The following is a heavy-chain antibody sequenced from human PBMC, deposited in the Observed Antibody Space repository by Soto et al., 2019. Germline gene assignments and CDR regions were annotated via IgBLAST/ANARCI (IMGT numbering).Heavy chain of an antibody. CDR1: GFTFSSYS. V-gene: IGHV3-48*01. CDR2: ISSSSSTI. J-gene: IGHJ3*02. Sequence: GGSLRLSCAASGFTFSSYSMSWVRQAPGKGLEWVSYISSSSSTIYYADSVKGRFTISRDNAKNPLYLQMNSLRAEDTAVYYCARCSSTSCYYLAFDIWGQGTMVTVSS. D-gene: IGHD2-2*01. CDR3: ARCSSTSCYYLAFDI.